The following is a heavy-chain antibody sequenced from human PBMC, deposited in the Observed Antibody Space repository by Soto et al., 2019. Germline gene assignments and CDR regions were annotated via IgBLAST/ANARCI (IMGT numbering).Heavy chain of an antibody. D-gene: IGHD6-6*01. CDR2: TYYRSKWYN. CDR1: GDSVSSNSAA. CDR3: ARVGQSSSSRDYGMDV. Sequence: PSQTLSLTCAISGDSVSSNSAAWNLIRQSPSRGLEWLGRTYYRSKWYNDYAVSVKSRITINPDTSKNQFSLQLNSVTPEDTAVYYCARVGQSSSSRDYGMDVWGQGTTVTVSS. J-gene: IGHJ6*02. V-gene: IGHV6-1*01.